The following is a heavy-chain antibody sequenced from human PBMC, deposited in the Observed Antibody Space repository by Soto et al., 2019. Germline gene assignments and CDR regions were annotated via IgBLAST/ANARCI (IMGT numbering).Heavy chain of an antibody. J-gene: IGHJ4*02. CDR3: ARPRRARYLDY. CDR1: GGSISSGDYY. V-gene: IGHV4-30-4*01. D-gene: IGHD2-15*01. CDR2: IYYSGST. Sequence: PSETLSLTCTVSGGSISSGDYYWGWIRQPPGKGLEWIGYIYYSGSTYYNPSLKSRVTISLDTSKNQFSLKLSSVTAADTAVYYCARPRRARYLDYWGQGTLVTVSS.